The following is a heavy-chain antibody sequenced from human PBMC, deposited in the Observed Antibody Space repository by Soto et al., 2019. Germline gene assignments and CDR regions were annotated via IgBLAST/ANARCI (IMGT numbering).Heavy chain of an antibody. V-gene: IGHV4-34*01. Sequence: SETLSLTCAVYGGSFSGYYWSWIRQPPGKGLEWIGEINHSGSTNYNPSLKSRVTISVDTSKNQFSLRLSSVTAADTAVYYCARGFPYYYGMDVWGQGTTVTVSS. CDR3: ARGFPYYYGMDV. CDR1: GGSFSGYY. CDR2: INHSGST. J-gene: IGHJ6*02.